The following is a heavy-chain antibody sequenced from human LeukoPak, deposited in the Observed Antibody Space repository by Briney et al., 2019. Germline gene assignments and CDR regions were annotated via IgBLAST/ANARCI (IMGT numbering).Heavy chain of an antibody. J-gene: IGHJ4*02. CDR2: IYNSGGT. V-gene: IGHV4-59*01. CDR1: GGSITSSFY. D-gene: IGHD5/OR15-5a*01. CDR3: ARVAHDLYPYYFDY. Sequence: SETLSLTCTVSGGSITSSFYWSWIRQSPGKGLEWIGYIYNSGGTKYNPSLKSRLTISVDTSKNQFSLNLSSVTAADTAVYYCARVAHDLYPYYFDYWGQGTLVTVSS.